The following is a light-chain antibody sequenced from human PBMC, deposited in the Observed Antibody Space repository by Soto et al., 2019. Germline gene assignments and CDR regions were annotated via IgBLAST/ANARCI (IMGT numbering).Light chain of an antibody. Sequence: ILMTQSPSTLAVSPGETATLSCGASQSVGTNLAWYQQKPGQPPRLLIYATSTRVTGVPVRLSGGGSGTDFTLTISSLQSEDFAVYYCQQYNKWPPDYTFGPGTKVDIK. V-gene: IGKV3D-15*01. J-gene: IGKJ3*01. CDR3: QQYNKWPPDYT. CDR2: ATS. CDR1: QSVGTN.